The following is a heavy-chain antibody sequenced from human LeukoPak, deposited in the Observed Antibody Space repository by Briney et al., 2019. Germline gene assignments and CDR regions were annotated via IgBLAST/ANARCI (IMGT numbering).Heavy chain of an antibody. CDR3: VREDTPATANY. CDR1: GFTFSNAW. V-gene: IGHV3-23*01. J-gene: IGHJ4*02. D-gene: IGHD2-15*01. Sequence: GGSLRLSCAAPGFTFSNAWMSWVRQTPGKGLEWVSAISGGGDITYYADSVTGRSTISRDNSKDTLFLQMHSLRPGDTAVYYCVREDTPATANYWGQGTLVTISS. CDR2: ISGGGDIT.